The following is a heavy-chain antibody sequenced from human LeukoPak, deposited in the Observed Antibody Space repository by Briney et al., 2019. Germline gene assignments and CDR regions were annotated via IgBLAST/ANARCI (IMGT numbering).Heavy chain of an antibody. D-gene: IGHD4-17*01. Sequence: GGSLRLSCAASGFTFSSYAMHWARQAPGKGLEWVAVISYDGSNKYYADSVKGRFTISRDNSKNTLYLQMNSLRAEDTAVYYCMCGMTTVTTDYYGMDVWGQGTTVTVSS. J-gene: IGHJ6*02. CDR2: ISYDGSNK. CDR1: GFTFSSYA. V-gene: IGHV3-30-3*01. CDR3: MCGMTTVTTDYYGMDV.